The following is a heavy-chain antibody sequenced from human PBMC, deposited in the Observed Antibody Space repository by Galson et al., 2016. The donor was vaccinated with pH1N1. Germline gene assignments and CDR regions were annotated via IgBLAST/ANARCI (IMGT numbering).Heavy chain of an antibody. J-gene: IGHJ4*02. CDR2: VNNDGSST. CDR1: GFIFTNYW. CDR3: ARDSSKALVRGGIFIEGVYFFDQ. D-gene: IGHD3-10*01. Sequence: SLRLSCAASGFIFTNYWMHWVRQAPGRGLVWVARVNNDGSSTNYADSVKGRFTLSRDNAKNSLYLQMNSLRAEDTAIYYCARDSSKALVRGGIFIEGVYFFDQWGQGTLVTVSS. V-gene: IGHV3-74*01.